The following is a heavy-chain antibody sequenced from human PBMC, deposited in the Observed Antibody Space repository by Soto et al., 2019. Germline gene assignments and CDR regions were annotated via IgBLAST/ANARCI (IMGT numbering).Heavy chain of an antibody. CDR1: GFTFSSYG. D-gene: IGHD4-17*01. Sequence: QVQLVESGGGVVQPGRSLRLSCAASGFTFSSYGMHWVRQAPGEGLEWVAVIWYDGSNKYYADSVKGRFTISRDNSKNXLAXQMNSLRAEDTAAYYGARGRGGCRWGGRWPPLFDYWGPGNVVTVSS. V-gene: IGHV3-33*01. CDR2: IWYDGSNK. CDR3: ARGRGGCRWGGRWPPLFDY. J-gene: IGHJ4*02.